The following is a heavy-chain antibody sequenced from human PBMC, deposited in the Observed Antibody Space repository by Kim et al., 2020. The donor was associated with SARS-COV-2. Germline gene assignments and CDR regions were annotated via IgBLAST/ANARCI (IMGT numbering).Heavy chain of an antibody. CDR3: ARDRWIVGATIDY. J-gene: IGHJ4*02. Sequence: YVDSVKGRFTISRDNAKNSLYLQMNSLRAEDTAVYYCARDRWIVGATIDYWGQGTLVTVSS. V-gene: IGHV3-7*03. D-gene: IGHD1-26*01.